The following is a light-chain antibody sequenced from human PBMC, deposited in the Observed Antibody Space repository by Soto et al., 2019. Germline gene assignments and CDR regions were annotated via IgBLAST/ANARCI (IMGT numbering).Light chain of an antibody. J-gene: IGKJ2*01. CDR1: QSVTTN. V-gene: IGKV3-15*01. Sequence: ETVLTQSPATLSVSPGERATFSCKATQSVTTNLAWYQQKPGQVPRLLIYGASTGATGIPARFSGSGSGTEFTLSISSLQSEDFAIYHCQQYHSWPHTFGQGTKLEIK. CDR3: QQYHSWPHT. CDR2: GAS.